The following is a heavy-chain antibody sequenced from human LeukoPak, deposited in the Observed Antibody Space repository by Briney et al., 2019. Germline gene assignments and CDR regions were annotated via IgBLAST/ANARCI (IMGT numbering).Heavy chain of an antibody. V-gene: IGHV3-48*02. CDR2: ISSTGTTI. CDR3: VKSKGYYFDY. CDR1: TFTFSTYT. Sequence: HPGGSLRLSCAASTFTFSTYTMNWVRQAPGKGLEWVSKISSTGTTIYYADSVKGRFTISRDNAKNSLYLQMNSLRDEDTALYYCVKSKGYYFDYWGQGTLVTVSS. J-gene: IGHJ4*02.